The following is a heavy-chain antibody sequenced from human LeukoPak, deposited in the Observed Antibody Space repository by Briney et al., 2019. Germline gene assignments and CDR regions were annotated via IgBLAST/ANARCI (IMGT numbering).Heavy chain of an antibody. CDR3: ARETYSSSSAGFDY. CDR2: ISAYNGNT. V-gene: IGHV1-18*01. CDR1: GYTFTSYG. Sequence: ASVKVSCKASGYTFTSYGISWVRQAPGQGLEWMGWISAYNGNTNYAQKLQGRVTMTTDTSTSTAYMELRSLRADDTAVYYCARETYSSSSAGFDYWGQGTLVTGSS. D-gene: IGHD6-6*01. J-gene: IGHJ4*02.